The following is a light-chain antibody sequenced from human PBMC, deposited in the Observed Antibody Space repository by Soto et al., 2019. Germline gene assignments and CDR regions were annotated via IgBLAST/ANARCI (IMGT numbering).Light chain of an antibody. CDR3: MQGTHWPYT. Sequence: DVVMTQSPLSLPVTPAQPASISCRSSQSLVYSDGNIYLNWFQQRPGQSPRRLIYKVYNRDSGVPDRFSGSGSGTDFTLKISRVEAEDVGRYYCMQGTHWPYTFGQGTKLEIK. CDR2: KVY. J-gene: IGKJ2*01. CDR1: QSLVYSDGNIY. V-gene: IGKV2-30*01.